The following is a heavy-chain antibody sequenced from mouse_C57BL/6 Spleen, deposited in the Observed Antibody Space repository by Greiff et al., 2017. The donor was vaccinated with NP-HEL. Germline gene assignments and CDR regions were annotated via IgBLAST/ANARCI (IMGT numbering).Heavy chain of an antibody. CDR2: IRNKANGYTT. J-gene: IGHJ2*01. CDR1: GFTFTDYY. Sequence: DVKLVESGGGLVQPGGSLSLSCAASGFTFTDYYMSWVRQPPGKALEWLGFIRNKANGYTTEYSASVKGRFTISRDNSQSILYLQMNALRAEDSATYYCARYKRGYFDYWGQGTTLTVSS. CDR3: ARYKRGYFDY. V-gene: IGHV7-3*01.